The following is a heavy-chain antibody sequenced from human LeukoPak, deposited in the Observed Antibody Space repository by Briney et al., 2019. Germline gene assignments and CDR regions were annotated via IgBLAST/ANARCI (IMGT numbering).Heavy chain of an antibody. CDR2: ISSYNGNT. D-gene: IGHD2-2*02. CDR1: VYTLTNYG. V-gene: IGHV1-18*01. J-gene: IGHJ5*02. Sequence: ASVTVSCKASVYTLTNYGISWVRQAPGQGLEWMGCISSYNGNTNYAQKLQGRVTMPTDRSTRTSHMELRSLRSDDTAVYYCARTKQDIVVVPAALRGNWFDPGGQGTLVTVS. CDR3: ARTKQDIVVVPAALRGNWFDP.